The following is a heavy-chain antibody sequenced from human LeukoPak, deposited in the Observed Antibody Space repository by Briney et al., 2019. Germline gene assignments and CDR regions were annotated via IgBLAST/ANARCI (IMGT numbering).Heavy chain of an antibody. Sequence: PGGSLRLSCAASGFTFSSYSMTWVRQAPGKGLEWVSGIGASDGSTFYADSVKGRFIISRDNSRNTLFLQMDSLRADDTAVYYCAKDTGYSSGKFDYWGQGTLVTVSS. CDR2: IGASDGST. J-gene: IGHJ4*02. CDR1: GFTFSSYS. V-gene: IGHV3-23*01. D-gene: IGHD6-19*01. CDR3: AKDTGYSSGKFDY.